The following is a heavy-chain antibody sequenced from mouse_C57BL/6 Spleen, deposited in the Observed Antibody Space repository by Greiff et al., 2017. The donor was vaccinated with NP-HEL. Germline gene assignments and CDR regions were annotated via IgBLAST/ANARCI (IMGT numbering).Heavy chain of an antibody. Sequence: QVQLQQSGAELMKPGASVKLSCKATGYTFTGYWIEWVKQRPGHGLEWIGEILPGSGSTNYNEKFKGKATFTADTSSNTAYMQLSSLTTEDFAIYYCATPTTVGGYFDVWGTGTTVTVSS. CDR3: ATPTTVGGYFDV. CDR1: GYTFTGYW. CDR2: ILPGSGST. V-gene: IGHV1-9*01. J-gene: IGHJ1*03. D-gene: IGHD1-1*01.